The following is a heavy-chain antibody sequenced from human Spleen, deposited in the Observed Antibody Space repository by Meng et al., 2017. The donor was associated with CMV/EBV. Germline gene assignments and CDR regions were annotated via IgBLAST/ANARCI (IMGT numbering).Heavy chain of an antibody. J-gene: IGHJ6*02. D-gene: IGHD2-2*01. CDR3: AKGIVVVPAAINFYYYGMDV. V-gene: IGHV3-23*01. Sequence: SYAMSWVRQAPGKGLEWVSAISGSGGSTYYADSVKGRFTISRDNSKNTLYLQMNSLRAEDTAVYYCAKGIVVVPAAINFYYYGMDVWGQGTTVTVSS. CDR2: ISGSGGST. CDR1: SYA.